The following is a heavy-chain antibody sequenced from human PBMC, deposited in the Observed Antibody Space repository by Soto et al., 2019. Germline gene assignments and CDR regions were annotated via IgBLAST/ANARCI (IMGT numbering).Heavy chain of an antibody. V-gene: IGHV1-3*01. D-gene: IGHD6-19*01. CDR2: INAGNGNT. J-gene: IGHJ4*02. CDR3: ARTDIAVAGPATFYY. CDR1: GYTFTSYA. Sequence: ASVKVSCKASGYTFTSYAMHWVRRAPGQRLEWMGWINAGNGNTKYSQKFQGRVTITRDTSASTAYMELSSLRSEDTAVYYCARTDIAVAGPATFYYWGQRTLVPVSS.